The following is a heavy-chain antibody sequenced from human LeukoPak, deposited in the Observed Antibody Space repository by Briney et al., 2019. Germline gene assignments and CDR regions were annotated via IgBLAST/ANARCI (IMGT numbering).Heavy chain of an antibody. V-gene: IGHV4-34*01. CDR1: GGSFSGYY. Sequence: PSETLSLTCAVYGGSFSGYYWSWIRQPPGKGLEWIGEINHSGSTNYNPSLKSRVTISVDTSKNQFSLKLSSVTAADTAVYYCARLVASLRNSFYYFDSWGQGTLVTVSS. CDR3: ARLVASLRNSFYYFDS. CDR2: INHSGST. D-gene: IGHD5/OR15-5a*01. J-gene: IGHJ4*02.